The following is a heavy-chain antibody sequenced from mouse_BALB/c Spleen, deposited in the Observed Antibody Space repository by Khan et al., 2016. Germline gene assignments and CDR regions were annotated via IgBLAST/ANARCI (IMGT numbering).Heavy chain of an antibody. V-gene: IGHV7-3*02. J-gene: IGHJ1*01. Sequence: EVELVESGGGMVQPGGSLRLSCATSGFTLTDYYISWVRQPPGKALEWLGFIRNKAKGSTTEYSAAVKGRFTISRDNSQRILYLQMNILRDEDSATYYCARDVTYGSSPYWYFDVWGAGTTVTVSS. CDR2: IRNKAKGSTT. D-gene: IGHD1-1*01. CDR3: ARDVTYGSSPYWYFDV. CDR1: GFTLTDYY.